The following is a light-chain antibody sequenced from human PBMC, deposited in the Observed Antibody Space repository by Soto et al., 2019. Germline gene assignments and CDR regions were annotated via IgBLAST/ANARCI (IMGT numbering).Light chain of an antibody. J-gene: IGLJ3*02. V-gene: IGLV8-61*01. CDR3: VLYLGSGIPV. CDR2: STN. Sequence: QTVVTQEPSFSVSPGGTVTLTCGLKSGSVSSSNYASWYQQTPGQPPRTVIYSTNIRSSGVPDRFSGSILGNKAALTIAGAQAEDECDYYCVLYLGSGIPVFGGGTKLTVL. CDR1: SGSVSSSNY.